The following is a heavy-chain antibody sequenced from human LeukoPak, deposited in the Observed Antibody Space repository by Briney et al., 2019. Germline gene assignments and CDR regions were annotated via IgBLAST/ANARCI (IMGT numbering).Heavy chain of an antibody. Sequence: ASVKVSCKASGYTFSNYYIHWLRQPPAQGLEWMGKINPNGGRTVYAQNFQGRVTVTRDTSTSTVYMDLSSLRSEDAAVYYCVRELAGGYFDYWGQGTLVTVSS. D-gene: IGHD4-23*01. CDR1: GYTFSNYY. J-gene: IGHJ4*02. CDR3: VRELAGGYFDY. V-gene: IGHV1-46*01. CDR2: INPNGGRT.